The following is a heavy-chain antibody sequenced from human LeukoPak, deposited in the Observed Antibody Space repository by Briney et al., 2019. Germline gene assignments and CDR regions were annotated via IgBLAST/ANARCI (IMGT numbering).Heavy chain of an antibody. CDR2: MYNSETT. D-gene: IGHD3-9*01. Sequence: SQTLSLTCTISGGSISDYYWSWIRQPPGTGLEWIAYMYNSETTKYNPSLRSRVTISMDTSKNQFSLKLSSVTAADTASYYCARHILTAGSLEWGQGTLVTVSS. CDR3: ARHILTAGSLE. CDR1: GGSISDYY. V-gene: IGHV4-59*08. J-gene: IGHJ4*02.